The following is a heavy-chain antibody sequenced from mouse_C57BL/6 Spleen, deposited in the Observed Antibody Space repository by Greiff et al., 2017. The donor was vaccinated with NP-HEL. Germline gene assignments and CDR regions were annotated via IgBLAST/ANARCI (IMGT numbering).Heavy chain of an antibody. D-gene: IGHD1-1*01. CDR1: GSAFSSYW. Sequence: QVQLKQSGAELVKPGASVQISCKASGSAFSSYWMNWVKQRPGKGLEWIGQIYPGDGDTNYNGKFKGKATLTADKSSSTAYMQLSSLTSEDSAVYFCARSGITTGGYWGQGTTLTVSS. V-gene: IGHV1-80*01. J-gene: IGHJ2*01. CDR2: IYPGDGDT. CDR3: ARSGITTGGY.